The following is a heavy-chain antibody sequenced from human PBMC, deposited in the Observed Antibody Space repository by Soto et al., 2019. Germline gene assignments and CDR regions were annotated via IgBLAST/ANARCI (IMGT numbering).Heavy chain of an antibody. CDR1: GFTFSDYA. CDR2: ISSDESNR. D-gene: IGHD3-9*01. V-gene: IGHV3-30-3*01. Sequence: PGGSLRLSCAASGFTFSDYALHWVRQAPGKGLEWVTVISSDESNRYYADSVKGRFTISRDNSKNTLYLQMNSLRVEDTAIYICAHLAGLAHTDDFWGQGTPVTVSS. CDR3: AHLAGLAHTDDF. J-gene: IGHJ4*02.